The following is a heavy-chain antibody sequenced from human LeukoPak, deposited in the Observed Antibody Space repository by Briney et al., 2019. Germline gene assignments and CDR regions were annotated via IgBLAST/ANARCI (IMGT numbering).Heavy chain of an antibody. Sequence: ASVKVSCKVSGYTLTELSMHWVRQAPGKGLEWMGGFDPEDGETIYAQKFQGRVTMTEDTSTDTAYMELSSLRSDDTAVYYCARGGGKVGATIRDYYYYGMDVWGQGTTVTVSS. D-gene: IGHD1-26*01. CDR1: GYTLTELS. J-gene: IGHJ6*02. CDR3: ARGGGKVGATIRDYYYYGMDV. CDR2: FDPEDGET. V-gene: IGHV1-24*01.